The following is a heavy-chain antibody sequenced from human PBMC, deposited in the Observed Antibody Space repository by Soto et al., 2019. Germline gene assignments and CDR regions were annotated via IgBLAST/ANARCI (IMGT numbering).Heavy chain of an antibody. J-gene: IGHJ4*02. V-gene: IGHV4-59*08. Sequence: SETLSLTCTVSGGSISSYYWSWIRQPPGKGLEWIGYIYYSGSTNYNPSLKSRVTISVDTSKNQFSLKLNSMTAADTAVYYCAGHNYGSGSTYLVYWGQRILVTVSS. CDR1: GGSISSYY. D-gene: IGHD3-10*01. CDR2: IYYSGST. CDR3: AGHNYGSGSTYLVY.